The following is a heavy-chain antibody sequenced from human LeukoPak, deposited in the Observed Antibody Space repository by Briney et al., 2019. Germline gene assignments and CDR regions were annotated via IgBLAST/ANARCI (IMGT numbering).Heavy chain of an antibody. CDR2: IYPDDSDT. J-gene: IGHJ4*02. V-gene: IGHV5-51*01. D-gene: IGHD6-19*01. CDR3: ARHPSIAVAEFSFDY. Sequence: ESLKVSCKGSGYSFTSYWVSWVRQMPGKGLEWMGIIYPDDSDTRYSPSFQGQVTISADKSISTAYLQWSSLKASDTAMYYCARHPSIAVAEFSFDYWGQGTLVTVSS. CDR1: GYSFTSYW.